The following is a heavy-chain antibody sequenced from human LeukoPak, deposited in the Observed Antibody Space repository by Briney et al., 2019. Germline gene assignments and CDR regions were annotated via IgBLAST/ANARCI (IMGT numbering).Heavy chain of an antibody. CDR1: GFTFSSYG. CDR2: IWYDGSNK. D-gene: IGHD2/OR15-2a*01. CDR3: ARDRSMSGWYIDL. Sequence: GRSLRLSCAASGFTFSSYGMHWVRQAPGKGLEGVAVIWYDGSNKSYPDSVQGRFTISRDNSKNTLYLQVNSLRAEDTAVYYCARDRSMSGWYIDLWGRGTLVTVSS. J-gene: IGHJ2*01. V-gene: IGHV3-33*01.